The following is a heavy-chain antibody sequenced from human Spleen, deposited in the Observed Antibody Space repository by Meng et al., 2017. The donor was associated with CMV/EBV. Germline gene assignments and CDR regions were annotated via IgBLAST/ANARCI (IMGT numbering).Heavy chain of an antibody. Sequence: FSSYSMNWVRQAPGKGLEWVSSISGSSSYIYYADSVKSRFTISRDNAKNSLYLQMNSLRAEDTAVYYCARDPATYYYDSSGFDWFDPWGQGTLVTVSS. CDR1: FSSYS. V-gene: IGHV3-21*01. J-gene: IGHJ5*02. CDR2: ISGSSSYI. CDR3: ARDPATYYYDSSGFDWFDP. D-gene: IGHD3-22*01.